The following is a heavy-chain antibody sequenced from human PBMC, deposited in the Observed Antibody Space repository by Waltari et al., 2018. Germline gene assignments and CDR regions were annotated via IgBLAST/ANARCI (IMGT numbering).Heavy chain of an antibody. CDR3: ARAPHQTGFDY. J-gene: IGHJ4*02. V-gene: IGHV1-46*01. CDR2: INPSGGST. D-gene: IGHD2-2*01. Sequence: QVQLVQSGAEVKKPGASVKVSCKASGYTFTSYYMHWVRQAPGQGLEWMGIINPSGGSTSYAQKFQGRVTMTRDTSTSKVYMELSSLRSEDTAVYYCARAPHQTGFDYWGQGTLVTVSS. CDR1: GYTFTSYY.